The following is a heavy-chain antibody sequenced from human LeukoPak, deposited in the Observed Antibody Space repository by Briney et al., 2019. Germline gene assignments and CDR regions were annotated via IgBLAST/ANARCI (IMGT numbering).Heavy chain of an antibody. CDR3: ATRKLGNDY. J-gene: IGHJ4*02. CDR2: IYYTET. D-gene: IGHD7-27*01. CDR1: GGSISSYY. V-gene: IGHV4-59*01. Sequence: SETLSLTCTVSGGSISSYYWSWIRQPPGKGLEWIGYIYYTETSYNPSLKSRVTISADTSKNQFSLKLYSVTAADTAVYYCATRKLGNDYWGQGTLVTVSS.